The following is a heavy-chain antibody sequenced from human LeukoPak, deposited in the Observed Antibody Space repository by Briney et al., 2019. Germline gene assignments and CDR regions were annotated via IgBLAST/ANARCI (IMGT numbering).Heavy chain of an antibody. CDR3: ARKSLGQYSSGHFDY. Sequence: SETLSLTCAVYGGSFSGYYWSWIRQPPGKGLEWIGEINHSGSTNYNPSLKSQVTISVDTSKNQFSLKLSSVTAADTAVYYCARKSLGQYSSGHFDYWGQGTLVTVSS. D-gene: IGHD6-19*01. V-gene: IGHV4-34*01. CDR2: INHSGST. J-gene: IGHJ4*02. CDR1: GGSFSGYY.